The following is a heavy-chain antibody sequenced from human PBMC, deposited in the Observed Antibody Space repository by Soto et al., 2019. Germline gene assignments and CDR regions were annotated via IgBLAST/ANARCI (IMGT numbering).Heavy chain of an antibody. CDR3: ATGGHNDGYNFYPGMDV. Sequence: QVQVVQSGAEVKKPGSSVKVSCKVSGGIFTNNAISWVRQAPGQGLEWLGGVIPLFDTAYYAQIFRGRLRISADGATTPAYMELSGLTSAEKAVYFCATGGHNDGYNFYPGMDVWGQGTTVTFS. V-gene: IGHV1-69*01. J-gene: IGHJ6*02. D-gene: IGHD5-18*01. CDR2: VIPLFDTA. CDR1: GGIFTNNA.